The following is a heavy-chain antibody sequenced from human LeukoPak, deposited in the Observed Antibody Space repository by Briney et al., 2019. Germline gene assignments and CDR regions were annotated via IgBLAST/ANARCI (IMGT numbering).Heavy chain of an antibody. Sequence: AGGSLRLSCAASGSTFSTYSMNWVRQAPGKGLEWVSSIGGSSSSIYYADSVKGRFTISRDNAKNSLYLQMNSLRAEDTAVYYCAREVAEAFDYWGQGTLLSVSS. D-gene: IGHD6-19*01. CDR3: AREVAEAFDY. CDR2: IGGSSSSI. J-gene: IGHJ4*02. CDR1: GSTFSTYS. V-gene: IGHV3-21*01.